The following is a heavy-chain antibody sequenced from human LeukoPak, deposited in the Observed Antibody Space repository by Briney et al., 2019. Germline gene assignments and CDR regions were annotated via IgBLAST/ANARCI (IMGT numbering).Heavy chain of an antibody. CDR3: ARGYCSSATCRHFDY. CDR1: GYAFTNYD. Sequence: ASVKVSCKASGYAFTNYDISWVRQAPGQGLEWMGWISVYNGNTNYAQKLQGRVTMTADTSTTTAYMELRSLRSDDTAVYYCARGYCSSATCRHFDYWGQGALVTVSS. D-gene: IGHD2-2*01. V-gene: IGHV1-18*01. CDR2: ISVYNGNT. J-gene: IGHJ4*02.